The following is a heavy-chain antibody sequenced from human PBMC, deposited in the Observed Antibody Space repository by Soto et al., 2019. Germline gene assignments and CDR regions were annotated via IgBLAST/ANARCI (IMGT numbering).Heavy chain of an antibody. CDR3: AKGSHIAARPFFFDS. D-gene: IGHD6-6*01. V-gene: IGHV3-23*01. J-gene: IGHJ4*02. CDR2: ISGGAAT. CDR1: GFNFRSFA. Sequence: EVQLLESGGGLVQPGESLRLSSAASGFNFRSFAMNWVRQAPGKGLEWVSTISGGAATTYADSVKGRLTISRDNSKNTVSLQMNSLTAEDTAVYYCAKGSHIAARPFFFDSWGRGTLVTVSS.